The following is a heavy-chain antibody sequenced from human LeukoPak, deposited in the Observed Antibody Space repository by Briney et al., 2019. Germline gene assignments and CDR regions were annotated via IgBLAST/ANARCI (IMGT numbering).Heavy chain of an antibody. V-gene: IGHV3-13*01. CDR2: TDTAGDT. D-gene: IGHD2-8*01. CDR3: ARALEGNGRPLDS. J-gene: IGHJ4*02. CDR1: GFTFSDHD. Sequence: PGGSLRLSCAASGFTFSDHDMHWVRQATGKGLEWVSGTDTAGDTYYPGSVKGRFTISREDAKNSLYLQMNNLRPGDTAVYYCARALEGNGRPLDSWGQGTLVTVSS.